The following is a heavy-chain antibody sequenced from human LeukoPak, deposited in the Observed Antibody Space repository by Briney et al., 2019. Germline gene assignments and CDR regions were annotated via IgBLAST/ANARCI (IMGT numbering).Heavy chain of an antibody. CDR2: ISGSGGST. CDR1: GFTFSSYA. CDR3: AKDHPTTEYYYYGMDV. V-gene: IGHV3-23*01. J-gene: IGHJ6*02. D-gene: IGHD4-17*01. Sequence: PGGSLRLSGAASGFTFSSYAMSWVRQAPGKGLEWVSAISGSGGSTYYADSVKGRFTISRDNSKNTLYLQMNSLRAEDTAVYYCAKDHPTTEYYYYGMDVWGQGTTVTVSS.